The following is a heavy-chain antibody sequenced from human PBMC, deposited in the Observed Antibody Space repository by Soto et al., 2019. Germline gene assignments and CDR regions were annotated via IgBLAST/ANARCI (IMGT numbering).Heavy chain of an antibody. CDR2: IIPMFGTA. V-gene: IGHV1-69*13. D-gene: IGHD3-22*01. Sequence: ASVKVSCKASGGTFSSYAISWVRQAPGQGLEWLGGIIPMFGTANYAQKFQGRVTITADESTSTAYIELSSLRSEDTAVYYCARSRANYYDSRGYYYSTFDYWGQGTLVTVSS. J-gene: IGHJ4*02. CDR3: ARSRANYYDSRGYYYSTFDY. CDR1: GGTFSSYA.